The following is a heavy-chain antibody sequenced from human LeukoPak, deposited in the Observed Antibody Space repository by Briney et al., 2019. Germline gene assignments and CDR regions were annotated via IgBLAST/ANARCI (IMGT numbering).Heavy chain of an antibody. D-gene: IGHD4-11*01. CDR1: GFTVSSNY. V-gene: IGHV3-21*01. CDR3: ARDLISYSNPSSDY. Sequence: GGSLRLSCAASGFTVSSNYMSWVRQAPGKGLEWVSSISSSSSYIYYADSVKGRFTISRDNAKNSLYLQMNSLRAEDTAVYYCARDLISYSNPSSDYWGQGTLVTVSS. J-gene: IGHJ4*02. CDR2: ISSSSSYI.